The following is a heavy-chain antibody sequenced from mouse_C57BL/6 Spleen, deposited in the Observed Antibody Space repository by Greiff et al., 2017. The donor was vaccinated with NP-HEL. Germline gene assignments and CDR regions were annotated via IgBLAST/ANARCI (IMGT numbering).Heavy chain of an antibody. CDR3: ARSTMNYAMDY. Sequence: VQLQQSGAELVRPGTSVKMSCKASGYTFTNYWIGWAKQRPGHGLEWIGDIYTGGGYTNSNEKFKGKATLTADKSSSTAYMQFSSRTSYYSAIYYCARSTMNYAMDYWGQGTSVTVSS. V-gene: IGHV1-63*01. CDR2: IYTGGGYT. CDR1: GYTFTNYW. D-gene: IGHD2-4*01. J-gene: IGHJ4*01.